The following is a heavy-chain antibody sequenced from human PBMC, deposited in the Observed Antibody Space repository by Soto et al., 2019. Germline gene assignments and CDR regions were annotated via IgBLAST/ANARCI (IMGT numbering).Heavy chain of an antibody. CDR3: AKDRGHMVRGVTF. CDR1: GFNFSSYG. V-gene: IGHV3-30*18. J-gene: IGHJ4*02. D-gene: IGHD3-10*01. CDR2: ISYDGSNK. Sequence: QVQLVESGGGVVQPGRSLRLSCAASGFNFSSYGMHWLRQAPGKGLEWVAVISYDGSNKYYADSVKGRFTISRDNSKHTLYLQMNSLRAEDTAVYYCAKDRGHMVRGVTFWCQGTLVTVSA.